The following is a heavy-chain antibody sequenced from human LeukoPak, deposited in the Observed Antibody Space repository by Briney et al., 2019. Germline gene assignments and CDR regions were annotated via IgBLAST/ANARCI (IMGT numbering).Heavy chain of an antibody. D-gene: IGHD6-19*01. CDR3: ARDLRSSGWGWRYFDL. CDR1: GGSFSGYY. J-gene: IGHJ2*01. V-gene: IGHV4-34*01. Sequence: SETLSLTCAVYGGSFSGYYWSWIRQPPGKGLEWIGEINHSGSTNYNPSLKSRVTISVDKSKNQFSLKLSSVTAADTAVYYCARDLRSSGWGWRYFDLWGRGTLVTVSS. CDR2: INHSGST.